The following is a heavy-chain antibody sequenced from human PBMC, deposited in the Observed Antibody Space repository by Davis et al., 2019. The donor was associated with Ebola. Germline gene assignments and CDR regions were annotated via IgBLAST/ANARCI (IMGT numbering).Heavy chain of an antibody. CDR3: ARPLYGNSWFGYVFDI. D-gene: IGHD6-13*01. CDR1: GYTFTNYG. J-gene: IGHJ3*02. CDR2: ISGSSGKT. V-gene: IGHV1-18*04. Sequence: AASVKVSCKASGYTFTNYGITWVRQAPGQGLEWVGWISGSSGKTNYAQKFQGRVTMTTDTSTSTAYMELRSLRSDDTATYYCARPLYGNSWFGYVFDIWGQGTMVIVSS.